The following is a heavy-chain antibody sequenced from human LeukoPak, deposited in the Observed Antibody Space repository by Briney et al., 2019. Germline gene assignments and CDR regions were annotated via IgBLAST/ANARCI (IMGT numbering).Heavy chain of an antibody. CDR3: ASVPYYSTNYYYYYMDV. Sequence: SVKVSCKASGGTFSSYAISWVRQAPGQGLEWMGGIIPIFGTANYAQKFQGRVTITTDESTSTAYMKLSSLRSEDTAVYYCASVPYYSTNYYYYYMDVWGKGTTVTVSS. D-gene: IGHD4-11*01. CDR2: IIPIFGTA. CDR1: GGTFSSYA. J-gene: IGHJ6*03. V-gene: IGHV1-69*05.